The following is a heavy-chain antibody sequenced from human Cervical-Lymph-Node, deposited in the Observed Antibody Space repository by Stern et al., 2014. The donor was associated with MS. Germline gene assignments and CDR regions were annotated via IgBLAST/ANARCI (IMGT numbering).Heavy chain of an antibody. CDR1: CCSISSGGYY. D-gene: IGHD3-3*01. Sequence: VQLVESGPGLVKPSQTLSLTCTVSCCSISSGGYYWSWIRQHPGKGLEWIGYIYYSGSTYYNPSLKSRVTISVDTSKNQFSLKLSSVTAADTAVYYCARVSYDFWSGYYVFDYWGQGTLVTVSS. V-gene: IGHV4-31*03. CDR2: IYYSGST. CDR3: ARVSYDFWSGYYVFDY. J-gene: IGHJ4*02.